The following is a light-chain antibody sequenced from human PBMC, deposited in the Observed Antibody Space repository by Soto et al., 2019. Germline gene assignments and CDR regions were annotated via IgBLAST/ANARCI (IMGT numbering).Light chain of an antibody. CDR2: GAS. CDR1: ETVATN. V-gene: IGKV3-15*01. CDR3: QQYFEWPPMT. J-gene: IGKJ1*01. Sequence: VMTQSPATLSVSPGERATLSCWASETVATNLAWYRQKPGQAPRLIISGASTRAAGISDRFRGSGSGTEFTLTISSLRSEDSAIYYCQQYFEWPPMTFGQGTKVEI.